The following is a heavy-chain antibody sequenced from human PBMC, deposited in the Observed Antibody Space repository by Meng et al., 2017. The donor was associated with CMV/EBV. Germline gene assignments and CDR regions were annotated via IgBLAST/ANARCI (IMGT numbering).Heavy chain of an antibody. CDR3: VGRQYGSGTY. D-gene: IGHD3-10*01. J-gene: IGHJ4*02. CDR2: ISSSGGT. V-gene: IGHV3-23*01. Sequence: GGSLRLSCAASGFTFSSYGMHWVRQAPGKGLEWVSSISSSGGTYYADSGKGRFTISRDTSRNTLYLQMNTLRAEDTAVYYCVGRQYGSGTYWGQGTLVTVSS. CDR1: GFTFSSYG.